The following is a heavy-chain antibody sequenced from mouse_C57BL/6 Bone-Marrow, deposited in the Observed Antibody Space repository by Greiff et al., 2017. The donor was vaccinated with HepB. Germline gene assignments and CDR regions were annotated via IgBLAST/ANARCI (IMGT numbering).Heavy chain of an antibody. CDR2: IYPRSGNT. D-gene: IGHD1-2*01. CDR1: GYTFTSYG. CDR3: ARALRPSGCYFDY. V-gene: IGHV1-81*01. J-gene: IGHJ2*01. Sequence: QVQLKESGAELARPGASVKLSCKASGYTFTSYGISWVKQRTGQGLEWIGEIYPRSGNTYYNEKFKGKATLTADKSSSTAYMELRSLTSEDSAVYFCARALRPSGCYFDYWGQGTTLAVSS.